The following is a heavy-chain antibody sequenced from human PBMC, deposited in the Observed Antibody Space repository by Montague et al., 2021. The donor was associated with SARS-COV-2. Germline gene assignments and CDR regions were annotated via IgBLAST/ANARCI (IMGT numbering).Heavy chain of an antibody. V-gene: IGHV4-59*08. D-gene: IGHD6-19*01. CDR2: LSYSGRP. Sequence: SETLSLICDFAGGSFRDYAWSWIRQPPGKRLEWIGYLSYSGRPIYNPSLESRVSISVDTSKNQFSLRLRSVIAADTAVYYCAGRLPQYTSGWYFDQWGQGTLVAVSS. J-gene: IGHJ4*02. CDR1: GGSFRDYA. CDR3: AGRLPQYTSGWYFDQ.